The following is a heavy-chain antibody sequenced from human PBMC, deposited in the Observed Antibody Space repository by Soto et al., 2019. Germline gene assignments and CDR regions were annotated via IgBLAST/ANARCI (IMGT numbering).Heavy chain of an antibody. CDR1: DFSFRNYG. CDR3: AKDWRWEQQIYGMNV. Sequence: LRLSCVASDFSFRNYGMHWVRQAAGKGLEWVADISYDGRNKYYAESVKGRFTISRDNSKNTLYLQMNSLRTEDTAVYYCAKDWRWEQQIYGMNVWGQGTTVTVSS. CDR2: ISYDGRNK. J-gene: IGHJ6*02. D-gene: IGHD1-26*01. V-gene: IGHV3-30*18.